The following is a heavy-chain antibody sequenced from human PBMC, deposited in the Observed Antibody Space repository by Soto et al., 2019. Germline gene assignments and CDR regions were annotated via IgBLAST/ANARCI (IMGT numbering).Heavy chain of an antibody. D-gene: IGHD6-13*01. J-gene: IGHJ4*02. CDR1: VGTISSKY. CDR2: VYNSGST. V-gene: IGHV4-59*01. CDR3: ARYRREAVAGYTLDN. Sequence: ETLSLTCTVSVGTISSKYWTWIRQPTGKGLEWIGYVYNSGSTNYNPSLKSRVTISEDTSKSQFSLKVNSMTAADTAVYYCARYRREAVAGYTLDNWGQGILVTGSS.